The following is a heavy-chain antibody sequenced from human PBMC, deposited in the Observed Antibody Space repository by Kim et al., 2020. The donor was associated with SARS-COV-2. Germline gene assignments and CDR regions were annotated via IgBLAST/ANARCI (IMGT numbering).Heavy chain of an antibody. CDR3: ARDYFGSIDY. V-gene: IGHV3-74*01. Sequence: GGSLRLSCAASGLTLRNSWIHWVRQGPGKGLEWVSRIDGDAGITNYADSVKGRFTISRDNAKNTLYLQMKSLRAEDTAVYYCARDYFGSIDYWGQGTLVT. D-gene: IGHD3-10*01. CDR1: GLTLRNSW. CDR2: IDGDAGIT. J-gene: IGHJ4*02.